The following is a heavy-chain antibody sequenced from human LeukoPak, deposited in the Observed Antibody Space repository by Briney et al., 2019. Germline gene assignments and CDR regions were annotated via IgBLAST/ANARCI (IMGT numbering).Heavy chain of an antibody. CDR1: GYTFTSYG. J-gene: IGHJ4*02. CDR2: ISAYNGST. D-gene: IGHD3-9*01. V-gene: IGHV1-18*01. Sequence: GASVKVSCTASGYTFTSYGISWVRQAPGQGLEWMGWISAYNGSTNYAQKLQGRVTMTTDTSTSTAYMELRSLRSDDTAVYYCARGDDILTGYPDDYWGQGTLVTVSS. CDR3: ARGDDILTGYPDDY.